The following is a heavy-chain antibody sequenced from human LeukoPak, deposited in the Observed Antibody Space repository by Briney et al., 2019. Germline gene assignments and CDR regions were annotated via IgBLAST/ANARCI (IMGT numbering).Heavy chain of an antibody. CDR2: IRYDGSNK. V-gene: IGHV3-30*02. CDR3: AKNHKRGRYDSFDV. J-gene: IGHJ3*01. CDR1: GFTFSSYG. Sequence: GGSLRLSCAASGFTFSSYGMHWVRQAPGKGLEWVAFIRYDGSNKYYADSVKGRFSISRDNSKNTLYLQLDSLRAEDTAVYYCAKNHKRGRYDSFDVWAQGSWVTVSS. D-gene: IGHD3-16*02.